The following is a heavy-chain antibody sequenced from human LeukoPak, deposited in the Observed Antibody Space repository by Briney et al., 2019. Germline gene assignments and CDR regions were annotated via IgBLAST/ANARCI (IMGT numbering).Heavy chain of an antibody. CDR1: GFTFSSYA. CDR3: AKYGVVARPHYLDY. Sequence: PGVSLRLSCAASGFTFSSYAKSWVRQAPGKGLEWVSDISDSGGSTYYADSVKGRFTIPRDNSKSTLYLQMNRLRGDDTAVYYCAKYGVVARPHYLDYWGEGPLVTVSS. CDR2: ISDSGGST. V-gene: IGHV3-23*01. D-gene: IGHD3-22*01. J-gene: IGHJ4*02.